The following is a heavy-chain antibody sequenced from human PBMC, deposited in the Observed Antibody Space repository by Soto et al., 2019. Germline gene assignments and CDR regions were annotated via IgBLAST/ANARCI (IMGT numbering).Heavy chain of an antibody. D-gene: IGHD5-12*01. CDR1: GGTFGTYA. CDR3: ARPRRRDGYNWAFDY. Sequence: QVQLVQSGAEVKKPGSSLKVSCKAPGGTFGTYAISWVRQAPGQGLEWMGGIIPIFGTANYAQKFQGRVTITADESTSTAYMELSSLRSEDTAVYYCARPRRRDGYNWAFDYWGQGTLVTVSS. V-gene: IGHV1-69*01. J-gene: IGHJ4*02. CDR2: IIPIFGTA.